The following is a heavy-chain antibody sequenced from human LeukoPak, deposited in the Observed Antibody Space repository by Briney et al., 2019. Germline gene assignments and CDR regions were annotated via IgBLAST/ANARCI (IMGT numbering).Heavy chain of an antibody. CDR3: ARDSSSWLGVDY. J-gene: IGHJ4*02. CDR2: IYSSGST. Sequence: SETLSLTCTVSGGSISGYYWSWIRQPAGKGLEWIGRIYSSGSTNYNPSLKSRITMSVDTSKNQFSLELSSVTAADTALYYCARDSSSWLGVDYWGQGTLVTVSS. CDR1: GGSISGYY. V-gene: IGHV4-4*07. D-gene: IGHD6-13*01.